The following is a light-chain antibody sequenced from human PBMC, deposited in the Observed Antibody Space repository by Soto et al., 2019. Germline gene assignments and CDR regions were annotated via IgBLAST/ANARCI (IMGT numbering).Light chain of an antibody. J-gene: IGKJ1*01. Sequence: DIVMTQSPLSLPVTPGEPASISCRSSQSLLHSNGYNYLDWYLQKPGQSPQLLIYLGSNRASGVPDRFSGSGSGTDFTLKISRVEAEYVGVYYCMQALQTGRTFGQGTKVEIK. CDR2: LGS. V-gene: IGKV2-28*01. CDR1: QSLLHSNGYNY. CDR3: MQALQTGRT.